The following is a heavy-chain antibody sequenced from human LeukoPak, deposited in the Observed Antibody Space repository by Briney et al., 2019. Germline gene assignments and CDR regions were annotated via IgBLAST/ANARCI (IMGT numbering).Heavy chain of an antibody. Sequence: ASVKVSCKASGYTFTGYYMHWVRQAPGQGLEWMGWINPNSGGTNYAQKFQGRVTMTRDTSISTAYMELSRLRSDDTAVYYCARVRGVNITGFDYWGQGTLVTVSS. CDR1: GYTFTGYY. CDR3: ARVRGVNITGFDY. V-gene: IGHV1-2*02. J-gene: IGHJ4*02. D-gene: IGHD3-10*01. CDR2: INPNSGGT.